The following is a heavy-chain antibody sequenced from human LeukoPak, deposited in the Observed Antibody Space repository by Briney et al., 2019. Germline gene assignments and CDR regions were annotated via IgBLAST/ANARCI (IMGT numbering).Heavy chain of an antibody. CDR2: IYSGGST. CDR1: GFTVSSNY. D-gene: IGHD5-18*01. J-gene: IGHJ6*02. V-gene: IGHV3-53*01. CDR3: ARENVDTAYYYYGMDV. Sequence: GGSLRLSCAASGFTVSSNYMSWVRQAPGEGLEWVSVIYSGGSTYYADSVKGRFTISRDNSKNTLYLQMNSLRAEDTAVYYCARENVDTAYYYYGMDVWGQGTTVTVSS.